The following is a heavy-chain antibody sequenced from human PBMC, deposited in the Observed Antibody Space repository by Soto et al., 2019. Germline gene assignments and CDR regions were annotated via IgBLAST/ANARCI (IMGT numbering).Heavy chain of an antibody. CDR1: GGSISSYY. CDR2: IYYSGST. Sequence: SSETLSLTCTVSGGSISSYYWSWIRQPPGKGLEWFGYIYYSGSTNYNPSLKSRVTISVDTSKNQFSLKLSSVTAADTAVYYCARDLRGWYFDYWGQGTLVTVSS. V-gene: IGHV4-59*01. D-gene: IGHD2-15*01. J-gene: IGHJ4*02. CDR3: ARDLRGWYFDY.